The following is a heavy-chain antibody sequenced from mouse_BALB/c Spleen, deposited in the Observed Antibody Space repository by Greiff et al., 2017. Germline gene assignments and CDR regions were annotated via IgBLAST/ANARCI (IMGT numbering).Heavy chain of an antibody. Sequence: VQLKESGGGLVKPGGSLKLSCAASGFTFSSYTMSWVRQTPEKRLEWVATISSGGSYTYYPDSVKGRFTISRDNAKNTLYLQMSSLKSEDTAMYYCTRDVYYYGSSSYYFDYWGQGTTLTVSS. D-gene: IGHD1-1*01. CDR2: ISSGGSYT. CDR3: TRDVYYYGSSSYYFDY. J-gene: IGHJ2*01. CDR1: GFTFSSYT. V-gene: IGHV5-6-4*01.